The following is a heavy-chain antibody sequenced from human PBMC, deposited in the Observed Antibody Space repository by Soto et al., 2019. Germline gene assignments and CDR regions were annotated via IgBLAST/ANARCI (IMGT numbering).Heavy chain of an antibody. CDR3: ARDFTTAETPGDDFNY. CDR1: GFTFSSYA. CDR2: ISGSGDST. V-gene: IGHV3-23*01. D-gene: IGHD4-17*01. Sequence: PGGSLRLSCAASGFTFSSYAMNWVRQAPGKGLEWVSVISGSGDSTYYADFVKGRFTISRDNAKNTVHLQMNSLSAEDTAVYYCARDFTTAETPGDDFNYWGQGIPVTVSS. J-gene: IGHJ4*02.